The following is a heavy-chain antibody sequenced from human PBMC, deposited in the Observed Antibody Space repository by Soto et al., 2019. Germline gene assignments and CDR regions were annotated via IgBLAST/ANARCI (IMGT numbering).Heavy chain of an antibody. D-gene: IGHD3-3*01. J-gene: IGHJ6*02. CDR1: GYTFTGYY. V-gene: IGHV1-2*04. Sequence: ASVKVSCKASGYTFTGYYMHWVRQAPGQGLEWMGWINPNSGGTNYAQKFQGWVTMTRDTSISTAYMELSRLRSDDTAVYYCARAIGEPYYYSGMDVWGQGTTVTVSS. CDR3: ARAIGEPYYYSGMDV. CDR2: INPNSGGT.